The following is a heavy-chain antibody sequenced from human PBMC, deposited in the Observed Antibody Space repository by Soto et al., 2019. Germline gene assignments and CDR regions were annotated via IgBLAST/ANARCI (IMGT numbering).Heavy chain of an antibody. CDR2: IYYSGST. J-gene: IGHJ4*02. Sequence: SETLSLTCTVSGGSISSGDYYWSWIRQPPGKGLEWIGYIYYSGSTYYNPSLKSRVTISVDTSKNQFSLKLSSVTAADTAVYYCAKDLLPAAAGTWFDYWGQGTLVTVSS. CDR1: GGSISSGDYY. CDR3: AKDLLPAAAGTWFDY. V-gene: IGHV4-30-4*01. D-gene: IGHD6-13*01.